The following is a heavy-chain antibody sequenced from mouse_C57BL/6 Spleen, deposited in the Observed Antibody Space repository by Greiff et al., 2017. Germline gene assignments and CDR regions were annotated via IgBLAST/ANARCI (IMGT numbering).Heavy chain of an antibody. CDR3: ASLYYGSSYGFDY. J-gene: IGHJ2*01. CDR1: GYTFTDYY. Sequence: QVQLKESGAELVRPGASVKLSCKASGYTFTDYYINWVKQRPGQGLEWIARIYPGSGNTYYNEKFKGKATLTAEKSSSTAYMQLSSLTSEDSAVYFCASLYYGSSYGFDYWGQGTTLTVSS. D-gene: IGHD1-1*01. V-gene: IGHV1-76*01. CDR2: IYPGSGNT.